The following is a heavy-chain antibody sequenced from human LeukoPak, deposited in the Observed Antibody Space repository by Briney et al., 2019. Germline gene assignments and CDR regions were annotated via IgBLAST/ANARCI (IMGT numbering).Heavy chain of an antibody. J-gene: IGHJ4*02. CDR1: GFTFSSYG. V-gene: IGHV3-30*03. Sequence: GGSLRLSCAASGFTFSSYGIHWVRQAPGKGLEWVAVISYDGNNKWYADSVRGRFTISRDNSKNTLFLQMNSLRPEDTAVYYCVRQKGGFRAAAGGRGPTDYWGQGTLVTVSS. CDR3: VRQKGGFRAAAGGRGPTDY. CDR2: ISYDGNNK. D-gene: IGHD6-13*01.